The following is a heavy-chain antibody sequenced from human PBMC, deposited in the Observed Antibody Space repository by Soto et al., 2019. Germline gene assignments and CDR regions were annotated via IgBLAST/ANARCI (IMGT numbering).Heavy chain of an antibody. CDR1: GFTFSSYA. Sequence: PGGSLILSCAASGFTFSSYAMSWVRQAPGKGLEWVSAISGSGGSTYYADSVKGRFTISRDNSKNTLYLQMNSLRAEDTAVYYCAKEAPSLYYDFWSGYYGPFDYWGQGTLVTVSS. CDR3: AKEAPSLYYDFWSGYYGPFDY. V-gene: IGHV3-23*01. D-gene: IGHD3-3*01. CDR2: ISGSGGST. J-gene: IGHJ4*02.